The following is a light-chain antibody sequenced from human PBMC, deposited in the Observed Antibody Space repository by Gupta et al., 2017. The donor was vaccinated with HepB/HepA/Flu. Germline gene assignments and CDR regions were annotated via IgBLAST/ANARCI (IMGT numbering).Light chain of an antibody. V-gene: IGKV3-20*01. J-gene: IGKJ4*01. CDR1: KSVSSSY. Sequence: EIVLTQSPGTLSLSPGERATLSCRASKSVSSSYLSWYQQKPGQAARLLIYGASSRATGVPERFSGSGCGTEFTLTISRMEQEDFAVYYCQQYGSSPPRTFGGGTKVEIK. CDR2: GAS. CDR3: QQYGSSPPRT.